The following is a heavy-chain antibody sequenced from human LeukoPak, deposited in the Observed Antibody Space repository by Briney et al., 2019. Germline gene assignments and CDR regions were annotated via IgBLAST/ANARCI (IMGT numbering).Heavy chain of an antibody. J-gene: IGHJ4*02. D-gene: IGHD5-18*01. CDR3: ARGGDTAMVDYFDY. CDR2: IWSDGTNK. Sequence: PGGSLRLSCAASGFTFSSYAMHWVRQAPGEGLEWVAVIWSDGTNKYYADSVKGRFTISRDNSKNTLFLQMNSLRAEDTAVYYCARGGDTAMVDYFDYWGQGTLVTVSS. CDR1: GFTFSSYA. V-gene: IGHV3-33*01.